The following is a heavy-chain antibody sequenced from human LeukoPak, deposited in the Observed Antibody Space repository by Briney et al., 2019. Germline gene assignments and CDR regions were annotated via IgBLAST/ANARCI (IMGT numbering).Heavy chain of an antibody. V-gene: IGHV3-7*01. Sequence: GRSLRLSCAAPGSTFTAYWMTWVRPAPGKGMEWLASIKKDGSQSHYVDSVEGRFTISRDNSKNTLYLQMNSLRADDTAVYYCAGARSNTDGPHFFDHWGQGALVTVSS. D-gene: IGHD4-11*01. J-gene: IGHJ4*02. CDR1: GSTFTAYW. CDR2: IKKDGSQS. CDR3: AGARSNTDGPHFFDH.